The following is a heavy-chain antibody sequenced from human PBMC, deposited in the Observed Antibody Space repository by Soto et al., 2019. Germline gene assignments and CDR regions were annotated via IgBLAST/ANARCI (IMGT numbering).Heavy chain of an antibody. J-gene: IGHJ4*02. D-gene: IGHD6-13*01. CDR3: ANTSQAAVGTDFFDL. CDR2: VSGGGSAS. V-gene: IGHV3-23*01. Sequence: QLLESGGGLVQPGGSLRLSCAGSGFTFSNFAMGWVRQAPGKGLEWVSSVSGGGSASFSADSVRGRFSVSRDNSQNTFFLPINTLRVEDPAVYSCANTSQAAVGTDFFDLWGQGTQVTV. CDR1: GFTFSNFA.